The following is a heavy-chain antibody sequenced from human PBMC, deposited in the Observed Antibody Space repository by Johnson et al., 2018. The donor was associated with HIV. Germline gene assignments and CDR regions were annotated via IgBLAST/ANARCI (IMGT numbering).Heavy chain of an antibody. CDR3: ARDRWGSSMRSDACDI. CDR2: IKQDGSEK. J-gene: IGHJ3*02. V-gene: IGHV3-7*05. D-gene: IGHD3-16*01. CDR1: GFTFSGYW. Sequence: VQLVESGGGLVQPGGSLRLSCAASGFTFSGYWMNWVRQAPGKGLEWVANIKQDGSEKYYVDSVKGRFTISRDNANNSLYLQMHSLRAEDTAVYSCARDRWGSSMRSDACDIWGQGTMVTVSS.